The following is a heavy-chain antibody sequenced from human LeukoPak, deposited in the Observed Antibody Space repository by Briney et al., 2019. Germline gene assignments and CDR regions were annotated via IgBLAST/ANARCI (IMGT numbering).Heavy chain of an antibody. V-gene: IGHV1-24*01. D-gene: IGHD5-12*01. Sequence: ASVKVSCKVSGYTLTELSMHWVRQAPGKGLEWMGGFDPEDGETIYAQKFQGRVTMTRNTSISTAYMELSSLRSEDTAVYYCARGLDSGRKVNYYYYYMDVWGKGTTVTISS. CDR2: FDPEDGET. CDR1: GYTLTELS. CDR3: ARGLDSGRKVNYYYYYMDV. J-gene: IGHJ6*03.